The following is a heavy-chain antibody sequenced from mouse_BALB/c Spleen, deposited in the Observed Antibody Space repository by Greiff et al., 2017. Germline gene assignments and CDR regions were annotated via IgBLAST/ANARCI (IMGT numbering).Heavy chain of an antibody. CDR2: IYYSGTI. CDR3: ARGAYYRYYFDY. Sequence: EVQLLESGPGLVQPSQTLSLTCTVTGISITTGNYRWSWIRPFPGNKLVWLGYIYYSGTITYNPSLTSRTTITRDTSKNQFFLEMNSLTAEDTATYYCARGAYYRYYFDYWGQGTTLTVSS. J-gene: IGHJ2*01. V-gene: IGHV3-5*02. CDR1: GISITTGNYR. D-gene: IGHD2-14*01.